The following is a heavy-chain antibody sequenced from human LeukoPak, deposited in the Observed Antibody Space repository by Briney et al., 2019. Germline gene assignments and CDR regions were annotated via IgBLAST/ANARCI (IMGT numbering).Heavy chain of an antibody. CDR2: ISSSGSTI. D-gene: IGHD1-26*01. CDR1: GFAFSDYY. CDR3: ARDGVGATGPPTYYYGMDV. Sequence: RGSLRLSCAASGFAFSDYYMSWIRQAPGKGLEWVSYISSSGSTIYYADSVKGRFTISRDNAKNSLYLQMNSLRAEDTAVYYCARDGVGATGPPTYYYGMDVWGQGTTVTVSS. V-gene: IGHV3-11*01. J-gene: IGHJ6*02.